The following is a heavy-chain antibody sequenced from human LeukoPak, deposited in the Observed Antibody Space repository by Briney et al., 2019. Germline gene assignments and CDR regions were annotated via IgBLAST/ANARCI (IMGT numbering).Heavy chain of an antibody. J-gene: IGHJ4*02. CDR1: GYSFTSYG. V-gene: IGHV1-18*01. Sequence: ASVKVSCKASGYSFTSYGITWVRQAPGQGLEWVGYISAYSGNTQSGQNVQGRVTMTTDASTSTAYMELRSLKSDDTAVYFCAPGSYYPFDFWGQGALVTVSS. CDR3: APGSYYPFDF. CDR2: ISAYSGNT. D-gene: IGHD1-26*01.